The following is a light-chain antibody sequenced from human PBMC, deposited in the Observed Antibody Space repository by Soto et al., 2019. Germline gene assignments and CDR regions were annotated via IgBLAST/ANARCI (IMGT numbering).Light chain of an antibody. V-gene: IGKV1-39*01. Sequence: MTQSPLSLPVTPGEPASISCRSSQSLLHSNGYNYLDWYLQKPGKAPKLLIYAAFSLQSGVPSRFSGSGSGTDFTLTISSLQPEDFATYYCQQSYTTPITFGQGTRLEIK. CDR1: QSLLHSNGYNY. CDR3: QQSYTTPIT. J-gene: IGKJ5*01. CDR2: AAF.